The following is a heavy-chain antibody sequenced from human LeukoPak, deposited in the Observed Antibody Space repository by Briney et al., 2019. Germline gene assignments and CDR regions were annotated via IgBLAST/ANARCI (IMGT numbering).Heavy chain of an antibody. CDR1: GFTFSSYA. V-gene: IGHV3-23*01. J-gene: IGHJ4*02. CDR3: AKGYYYDSSGYFDY. Sequence: GGSLRLSCAASGFTFSSYAMSRVRQAPGKGLEWVSAISGSGGSTYYADSVKGRFTISRDNSKNTLYLQMNSLRAEDTAVYYCAKGYYYDSSGYFDYWGQGTLVTVSS. D-gene: IGHD3-22*01. CDR2: ISGSGGST.